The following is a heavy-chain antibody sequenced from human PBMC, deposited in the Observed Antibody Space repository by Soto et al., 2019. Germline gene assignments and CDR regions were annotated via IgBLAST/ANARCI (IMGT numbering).Heavy chain of an antibody. D-gene: IGHD3-22*01. CDR3: ARVGGNYDSSGAYYYYGMDV. J-gene: IGHJ6*02. V-gene: IGHV1-69*01. CDR2: IIPIFGTA. Sequence: QVQLVQSGAEVKKPGSSVKVSCKASGGTFSSYAISWVRQAPGQGLEWMGGIIPIFGTANYAQKFQGRVTINADESTSTAYMELSSLRSEDTAVYYCARVGGNYDSSGAYYYYGMDVWGQGTTVTVSS. CDR1: GGTFSSYA.